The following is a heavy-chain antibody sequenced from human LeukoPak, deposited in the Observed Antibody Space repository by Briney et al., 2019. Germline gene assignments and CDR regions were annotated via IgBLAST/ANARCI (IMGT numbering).Heavy chain of an antibody. CDR1: GFPFSNYV. CDR2: IIGSVVTT. V-gene: IGHV3-23*01. Sequence: RGSLRLSCAASGFPFSNYVMSWVRHTPGKGLEWVSPIIGSVVTTYYADSVKGRFTISEDNSNNTLYLQMNRLKDEDTTAYYCAKDRTLIPASPWFAPWGQGTLVTVSS. J-gene: IGHJ5*02. D-gene: IGHD2-15*01. CDR3: AKDRTLIPASPWFAP.